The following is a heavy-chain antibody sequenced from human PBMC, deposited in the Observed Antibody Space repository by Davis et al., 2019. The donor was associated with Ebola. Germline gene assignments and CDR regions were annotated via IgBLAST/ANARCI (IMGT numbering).Heavy chain of an antibody. Sequence: HTGGSLRLSCAASGFTFSSYWMHWVRQAPGKGLVWVSRINSDGSSTSYADSVKGRFTISRDNAKNTLYLQMNSLRAEDTAVYYCARRQAAATRYYYYYGMDVWGQGTTVTVS. CDR1: GFTFSSYW. CDR2: INSDGSST. D-gene: IGHD2-15*01. CDR3: ARRQAAATRYYYYYGMDV. V-gene: IGHV3-74*01. J-gene: IGHJ6*02.